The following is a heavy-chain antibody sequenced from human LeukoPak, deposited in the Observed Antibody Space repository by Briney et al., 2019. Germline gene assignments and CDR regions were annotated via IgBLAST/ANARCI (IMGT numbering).Heavy chain of an antibody. CDR3: ARVPTYYYDSSGYYPFDY. Sequence: GASVKVPCKASGYTFTGYYMHWVRQAPGQGLEWMGWINPNSGGTNYAQKFQGRVTMTRDTSISTAYMELSRLRSDDTAVYYCARVPTYYYDSSGYYPFDYWGQGTLVTVSS. D-gene: IGHD3-22*01. CDR1: GYTFTGYY. J-gene: IGHJ4*02. CDR2: INPNSGGT. V-gene: IGHV1-2*02.